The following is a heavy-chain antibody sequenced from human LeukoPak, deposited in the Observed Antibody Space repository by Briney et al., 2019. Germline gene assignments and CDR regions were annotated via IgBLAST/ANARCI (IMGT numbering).Heavy chain of an antibody. V-gene: IGHV3-23*01. D-gene: IGHD7-27*01. CDR2: ITTSDGNT. CDR1: GFTFSSYT. J-gene: IGHJ4*02. Sequence: GGYLRLSCAASGFTFSSYTMSWVRQAPGKGLEWVSTITTSDGNTYYADSVKGRFTVSRDNSKNTLFLQMNSLRAEDTAVYYCAKDGGLWVSAHWGDSWGRGTLVTVSS. CDR3: AKDGGLWVSAHWGDS.